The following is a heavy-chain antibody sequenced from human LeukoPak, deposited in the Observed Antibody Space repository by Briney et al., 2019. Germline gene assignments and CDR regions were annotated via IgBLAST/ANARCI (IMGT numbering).Heavy chain of an antibody. CDR1: GFTFSSYA. CDR2: ISGSGGST. D-gene: IGHD1-7*01. Sequence: GGSLRLSCAASGFTFSSYAMSWVRQAPGKGLEWVSAISGSGGSTYYADSVKGRFTISGDNSKNTLYLQMNSLRAEDTAVYYCAKVWQLELRTGHYFDYWGQGTLVTVSS. CDR3: AKVWQLELRTGHYFDY. V-gene: IGHV3-23*01. J-gene: IGHJ4*02.